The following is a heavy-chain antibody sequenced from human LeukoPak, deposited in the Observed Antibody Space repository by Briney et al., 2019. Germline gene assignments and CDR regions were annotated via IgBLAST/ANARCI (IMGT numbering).Heavy chain of an antibody. CDR2: IYVTGST. J-gene: IGHJ5*02. CDR1: GASISSYY. D-gene: IGHD1-7*01. CDR3: ARDSGTTGEVKFDP. Sequence: SETLSLTCTVSGASISSYYWSWIPQPPGKAREWIGRIYVTGSTTYNPSLESRVTMSLDTSKNHFSLKLRSVTAADTAVYYCARDSGTTGEVKFDPWGQGTLVTVSS. V-gene: IGHV4-4*07.